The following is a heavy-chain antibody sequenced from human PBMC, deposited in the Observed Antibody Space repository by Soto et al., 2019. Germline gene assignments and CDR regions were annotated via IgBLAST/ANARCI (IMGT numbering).Heavy chain of an antibody. V-gene: IGHV3-23*01. CDR2: ISGSGGST. D-gene: IGHD2-15*01. CDR3: AKGRYFVVVVAATPVGYMDV. CDR1: GFTFSSYA. J-gene: IGHJ6*03. Sequence: EVQLLESGGGLVQPGGSLRLSCAASGFTFSSYAMSWVRQAPGKGLEWVSAISGSGGSTYYADSVKGRFTISRDNSKNTLNLQMNSLRAEDTAVYYCAKGRYFVVVVAATPVGYMDVWGKGTTVTVSS.